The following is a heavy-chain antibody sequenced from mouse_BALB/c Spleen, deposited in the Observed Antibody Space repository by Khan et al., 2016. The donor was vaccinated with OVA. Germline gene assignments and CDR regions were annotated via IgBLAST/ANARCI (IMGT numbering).Heavy chain of an antibody. CDR3: TREGPDYDNYGAWFAY. J-gene: IGHJ3*01. D-gene: IGHD2-1*01. CDR2: INPSNDYT. V-gene: IGHV1-4*01. CDR1: GYTFTSYT. Sequence: QVQLQQSGAELARPGASVKMSCKASGYTFTSYTMHWVKQRPGQGLEWIGYINPSNDYTNYNQKFKDKATLTADKSSSTAYMQLSSLTSEDSAVYDCTREGPDYDNYGAWFAYWGQGTLVTGSA.